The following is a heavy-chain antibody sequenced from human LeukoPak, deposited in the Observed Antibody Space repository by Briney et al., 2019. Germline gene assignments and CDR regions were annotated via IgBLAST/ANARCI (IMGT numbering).Heavy chain of an antibody. Sequence: PSETLSLTCAVPGGSISSSNWWSWVRQPPGKGLEWIGEIYHSGSTNYNPSLKSRVTISVGKSKNQFSLKLSSVTAADTAVYYCAGGDRDYYYFDYWGQGTLVTVSS. J-gene: IGHJ4*02. D-gene: IGHD2-21*01. CDR2: IYHSGST. CDR1: GGSISSSNW. CDR3: AGGDRDYYYFDY. V-gene: IGHV4-4*02.